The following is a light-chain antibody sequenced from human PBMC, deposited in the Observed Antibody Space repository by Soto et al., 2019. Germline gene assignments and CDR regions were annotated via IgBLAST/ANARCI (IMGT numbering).Light chain of an antibody. Sequence: DIQMTQSPSTLSASVGDRVTITCRASQSISSWLAWYQQKPGKAPKALINKASSLESGVPSRFSGSGSGTEFTLAISSLQPDDFATYYCQQYDSYPRTFGQGTKVEIK. J-gene: IGKJ1*01. CDR1: QSISSW. CDR2: KAS. CDR3: QQYDSYPRT. V-gene: IGKV1-5*03.